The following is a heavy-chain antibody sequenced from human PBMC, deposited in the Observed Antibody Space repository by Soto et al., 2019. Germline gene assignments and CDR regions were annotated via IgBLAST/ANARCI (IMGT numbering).Heavy chain of an antibody. V-gene: IGHV3-74*01. CDR3: VRVAYGDLGG. D-gene: IGHD4-17*01. CDR2: IKSDGSDT. J-gene: IGHJ4*02. Sequence: EVQLVESGGGLVQPGGSLRLSCAASGFTFSSYWMHWVRQAPGKGLVWVSRIKSDGSDTSYAASVKGRFTISRENAKNTLYLQMSSLRAEDTAVYYCVRVAYGDLGGWGQGTLVTVSS. CDR1: GFTFSSYW.